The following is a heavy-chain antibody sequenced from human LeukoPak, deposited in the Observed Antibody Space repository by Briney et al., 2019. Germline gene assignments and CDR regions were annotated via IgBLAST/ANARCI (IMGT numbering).Heavy chain of an antibody. V-gene: IGHV5-51*01. CDR3: ARGGYYDSSGYYKYYFDY. CDR2: IYPGDSAT. D-gene: IGHD3-22*01. CDR1: GYSFTGYL. J-gene: IGHJ4*02. Sequence: GESLKISGKGSGYSFTGYLIGWVRQMPGKGLEWMGIIYPGDSATRYSPSFQGKVTISADKSISNAYLQWSSLKASDIAMYYCARGGYYDSSGYYKYYFDYWGQGTLVTVSS.